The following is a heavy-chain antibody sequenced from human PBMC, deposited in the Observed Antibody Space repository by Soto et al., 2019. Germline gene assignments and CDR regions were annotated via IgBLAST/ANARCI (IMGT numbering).Heavy chain of an antibody. J-gene: IGHJ4*02. CDR3: ARDKVDGSGSYYGY. V-gene: IGHV1-18*01. Sequence: QVQLVQSGAEVKKPGASVKVSCKASGYTFTSYGNIWVRQAPGQGLEWMGWISAYNGNTNYAQKLQGRVTMTTDTSTSTAYRELRSRRSDDTDVYYCARDKVDGSGSYYGYWGQGTLVTVSS. CDR2: ISAYNGNT. D-gene: IGHD3-10*01. CDR1: GYTFTSYG.